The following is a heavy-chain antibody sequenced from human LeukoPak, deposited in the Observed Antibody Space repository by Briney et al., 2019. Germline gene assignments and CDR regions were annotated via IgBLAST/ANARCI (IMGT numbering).Heavy chain of an antibody. CDR2: ISYDGSNK. D-gene: IGHD2-21*02. CDR3: AGDREGVTAMASLLGHYSSSGRDV. CDR1: KFTFSHYG. Sequence: GGSLRLSCTASKFTFSHYGMQWVRQAPGKGLEWVAVISYDGSNKYYADSVKGRFTISRDNSKNTLYLQMNSLRAEDTAVYYCAGDREGVTAMASLLGHYSSSGRDVGAKGPRSPSP. V-gene: IGHV3-30*03. J-gene: IGHJ6*02.